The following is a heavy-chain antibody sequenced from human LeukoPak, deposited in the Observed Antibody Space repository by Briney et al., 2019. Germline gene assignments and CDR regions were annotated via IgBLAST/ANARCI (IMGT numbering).Heavy chain of an antibody. CDR1: GFTVSSNY. CDR3: ARVFSDTSSDMDV. CDR2: IYSTGTT. V-gene: IGHV3-66*01. Sequence: GGSLRLSCVASGFTVSSNYMGWVRQAPGKGLEWVSIIYSTGTTYHADSVKGRFTISRDNSKNTLYLQMDNLRAEDTAVYYCARVFSDTSSDMDVWGQGTTVTVAS. J-gene: IGHJ6*02. D-gene: IGHD1-26*01.